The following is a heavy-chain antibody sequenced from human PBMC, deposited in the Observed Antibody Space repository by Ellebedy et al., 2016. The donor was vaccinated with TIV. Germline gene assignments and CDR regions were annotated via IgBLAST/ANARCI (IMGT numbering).Heavy chain of an antibody. CDR2: IDADGSST. V-gene: IGHV3-74*01. J-gene: IGHJ4*02. Sequence: PGGSLRLSCAASGFTFSSYYMQWVRQVPGKGLEWVSRIDADGSSTTYADSVTGRFASSRDNAKNTLSLQMNGLRVEDTAVYYCARDRSNIAATGRGVDNWGQGTLVIVSS. CDR3: ARDRSNIAATGRGVDN. CDR1: GFTFSSYY. D-gene: IGHD6-13*01.